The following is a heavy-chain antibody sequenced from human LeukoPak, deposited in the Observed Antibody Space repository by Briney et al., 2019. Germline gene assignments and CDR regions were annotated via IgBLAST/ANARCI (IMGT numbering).Heavy chain of an antibody. CDR3: ARSHGGNSFDN. CDR2: IDPNSGAT. V-gene: IGHV1-2*02. Sequence: ASVKVSCKASGYTFTGYYLHWMRQAPGQGGEWMGWIDPNSGATNYEQRFQGRVSLTRETSISTAYMELTSLRPDDTAVYYCARSHGGNSFDNWGQGTLVTVSS. CDR1: GYTFTGYY. D-gene: IGHD4-23*01. J-gene: IGHJ4*02.